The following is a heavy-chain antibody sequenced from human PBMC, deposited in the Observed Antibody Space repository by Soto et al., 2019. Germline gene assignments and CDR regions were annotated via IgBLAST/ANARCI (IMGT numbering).Heavy chain of an antibody. D-gene: IGHD3-22*01. Sequence: QVQLVQSGAEVKKPGSSVKVSCKASGGTFSSYAISWVRQAPGQGLEWMGGIIPIFGTANYAQKFQGRVTITADESTSTAYMQLSSLRSEDTAVYYCARGGYYDDSSGYSTHFQHWGQGTLVTVSS. V-gene: IGHV1-69*01. CDR3: ARGGYYDDSSGYSTHFQH. J-gene: IGHJ1*01. CDR2: IIPIFGTA. CDR1: GGTFSSYA.